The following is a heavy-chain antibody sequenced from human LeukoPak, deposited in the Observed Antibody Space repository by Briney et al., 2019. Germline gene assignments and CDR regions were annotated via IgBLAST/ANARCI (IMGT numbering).Heavy chain of an antibody. D-gene: IGHD1-1*01. CDR1: GGSITSSLYH. J-gene: IGHJ6*03. CDR3: ARQIVGTSWNYYYSYIDV. V-gene: IGHV4-39*01. Sequence: SETLSLTCSVSGGSITSSLYHWGWLRQAPGKGLQWIGNDFHSGNTYYSPSLQSRVAISIDTSKNRFSLKLTSVTAADTAVYYCARQIVGTSWNYYYSYIDVWGNGTSVSVSS. CDR2: DFHSGNT.